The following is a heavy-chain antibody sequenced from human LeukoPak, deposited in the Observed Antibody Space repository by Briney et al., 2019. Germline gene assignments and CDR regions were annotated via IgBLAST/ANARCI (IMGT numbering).Heavy chain of an antibody. J-gene: IGHJ4*02. CDR3: ARDGTGGGWDFEY. CDR2: IYSGGNS. V-gene: IGHV3-66*01. Sequence: LTGGSLRLSGAASGFTVSSYYYSWVRQAPGKGLEWVSLIYSGGNSYYADSVKGRFTIFRDNSKNILNLQMNSLRAEDTAVYYCARDGTGGGWDFEYWGQGTLVTVSS. D-gene: IGHD6-19*01. CDR1: GFTVSSYY.